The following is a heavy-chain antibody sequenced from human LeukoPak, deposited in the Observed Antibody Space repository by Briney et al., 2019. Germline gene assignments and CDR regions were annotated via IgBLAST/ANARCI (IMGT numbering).Heavy chain of an antibody. Sequence: SQTLSLTCAISGDSVSSNSAVWGWIRQSPSRGLEWLGRTYYRSKWYNDYAVSLKSRITINPDTSKNHVSLQLNSVTAEDTAVYYCTRELPWGPADYWGQGTLVTVSS. J-gene: IGHJ4*02. V-gene: IGHV6-1*01. CDR3: TRELPWGPADY. CDR2: TYYRSKWYN. D-gene: IGHD7-27*01. CDR1: GDSVSSNSAV.